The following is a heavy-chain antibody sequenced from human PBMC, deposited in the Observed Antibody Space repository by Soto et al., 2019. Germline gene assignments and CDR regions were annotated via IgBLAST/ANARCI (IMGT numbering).Heavy chain of an antibody. D-gene: IGHD3-9*01. CDR1: GYTFTTFG. CDR3: ARAAPFDIYAITPVEF. Sequence: QVRLVQSGPEVKKPGASVKVSCKASGYTFTTFGISWVRQAPGQGLEGGGWISANNGNTKYSQKFQGRVSLTTETSASTVYMERMSLRSDAMAVYYCARAAPFDIYAITPVEFWGQGTLVTVSS. V-gene: IGHV1-18*03. CDR2: ISANNGNT. J-gene: IGHJ4*02.